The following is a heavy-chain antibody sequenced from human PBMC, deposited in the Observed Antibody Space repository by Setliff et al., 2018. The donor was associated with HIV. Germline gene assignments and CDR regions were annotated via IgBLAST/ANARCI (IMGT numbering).Heavy chain of an antibody. V-gene: IGHV4-39*01. CDR3: TIPASSLAPN. CDR1: GASISSHNYY. J-gene: IGHJ4*02. Sequence: SETLSLTCTVSGASISSHNYYWGWIRQSPGKGLEWIASIRSSGDTYYNPSLQSRVIISVDTSNNQISLKLTSVTAADTAVNYCTIPASSLAPNWGRGTQVTVSS. CDR2: IRSSGDT.